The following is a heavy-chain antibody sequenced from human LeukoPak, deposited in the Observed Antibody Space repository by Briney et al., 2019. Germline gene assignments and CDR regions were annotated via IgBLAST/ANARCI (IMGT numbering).Heavy chain of an antibody. CDR1: GGTFSCYA. D-gene: IGHD3-10*01. J-gene: IGHJ1*01. CDR2: IIPIFGTA. V-gene: IGHV1-69*13. CDR3: AGLPRTMVRGKRNFQH. Sequence: SVKVSCKASGGTFSCYAISWVRQAPGQGLEWMGGIIPIFGTANYAQKFQGRVTITADESTSTAYMELSSLRSEDTAVYYCAGLPRTMVRGKRNFQHWGQGTLVTVSS.